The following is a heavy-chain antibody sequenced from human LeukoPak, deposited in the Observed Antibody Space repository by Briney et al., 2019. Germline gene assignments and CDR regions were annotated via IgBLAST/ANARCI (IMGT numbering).Heavy chain of an antibody. Sequence: SETLSLTCAAYGGSFSDYSWTWIRQSPGKALEWIGEIIHSGSSHYNPSLKSRVTISVDTSNNQFSLKLPSVTAADTAVSFCARGSPGYWGQGTLVTVSS. CDR1: GGSFSDYS. V-gene: IGHV4-34*01. CDR2: IIHSGSS. J-gene: IGHJ4*02. CDR3: ARGSPGY.